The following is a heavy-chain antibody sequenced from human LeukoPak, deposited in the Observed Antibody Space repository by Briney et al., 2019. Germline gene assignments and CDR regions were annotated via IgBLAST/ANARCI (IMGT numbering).Heavy chain of an antibody. CDR3: AGRGITIFGVVYSEFWFDP. D-gene: IGHD3-3*01. Sequence: PSQTLSLTCTVSGGSISSSSYYWGWIRQPPGKGLEWIGSIYYSGSTYYNPSLKSRVTISVDTSKNQFSLKLSSVTAADTAVYYCAGRGITIFGVVYSEFWFDPWGQGTLVTVSS. CDR2: IYYSGST. CDR1: GGSISSSSYY. J-gene: IGHJ5*02. V-gene: IGHV4-39*01.